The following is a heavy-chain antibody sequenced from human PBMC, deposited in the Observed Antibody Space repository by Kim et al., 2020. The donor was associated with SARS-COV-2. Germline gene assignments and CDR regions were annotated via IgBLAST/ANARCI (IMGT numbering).Heavy chain of an antibody. D-gene: IGHD3-22*01. J-gene: IGHJ3*02. Sequence: SVKVSCKASGGTFSSYAISWVRQAPGQGLEWMGGIIPIFGTANYAQKFQGRVTITADESTSTAYMELSSLRSEDTAVYYCARASITMIVVVTDTYDAFDIWGQGTMVTVSS. CDR1: GGTFSSYA. CDR2: IIPIFGTA. V-gene: IGHV1-69*13. CDR3: ARASITMIVVVTDTYDAFDI.